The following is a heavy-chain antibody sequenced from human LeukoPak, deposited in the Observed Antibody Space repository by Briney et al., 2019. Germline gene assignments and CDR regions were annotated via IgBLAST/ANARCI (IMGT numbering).Heavy chain of an antibody. V-gene: IGHV3-64*01. D-gene: IGHD6-19*01. J-gene: IGHJ4*02. CDR3: ARATRGWYAFDY. CDR1: GFTFSSYA. CDR2: ISSNGGST. Sequence: GGSLRLSCAASGFTFSSYAMHWVRQAPGKGLEYVSAISSNGGSTYYANSVKGRFTISRDNSKNTLYLQMGSLRAEDMAVYYCARATRGWYAFDYWGQGTLVTVSS.